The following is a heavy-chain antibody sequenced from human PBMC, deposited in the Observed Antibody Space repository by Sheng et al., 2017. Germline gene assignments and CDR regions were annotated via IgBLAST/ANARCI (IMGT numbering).Heavy chain of an antibody. CDR2: IIPVFRTP. CDR1: GGTLNNYA. CDR3: AGRERDIVVVPPATQSYYYGLDV. D-gene: IGHD2-2*01. Sequence: QVQLVQSGAEVKKPGSSVKVSCKASGGTLNNYAISWVRQAPGQGLEWMGRIIPVFRTPNYAQKFQDRVTMTRNTSISTAYMELSSLTSEDTAVYYCAGRERDIVVVPPATQSYYYGLDVWGQGP. J-gene: IGHJ6*02. V-gene: IGHV1-69*06.